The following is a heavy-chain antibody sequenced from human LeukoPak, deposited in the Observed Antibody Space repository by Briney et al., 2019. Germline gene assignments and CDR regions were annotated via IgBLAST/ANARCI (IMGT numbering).Heavy chain of an antibody. D-gene: IGHD5-18*01. CDR1: GGSFSGYY. J-gene: IGHJ6*03. CDR2: IDHSGST. CDR3: ARIYSYGSYYYMDV. V-gene: IGHV4-34*01. Sequence: PSETLSLTCAVYGGSFSGYYWAWIRQPPGKGLEWIGEIDHSGSTNYNPSLKSRVTISVDKSKNQFSLKLSSVTAADTAVYYCARIYSYGSYYYMDVWGKGTTVTVSS.